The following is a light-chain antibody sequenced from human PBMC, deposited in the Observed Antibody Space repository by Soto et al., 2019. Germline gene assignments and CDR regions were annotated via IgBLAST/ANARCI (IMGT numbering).Light chain of an antibody. J-gene: IGKJ1*01. CDR3: QQSYSTPVT. CDR2: ATS. V-gene: IGKV1-39*01. Sequence: DIQMTQSPSSLPASVGHGVTITRRASHNISTYLHWYQQKPGKAPKFLIYATSNLQSGVPSRFSGSGSGTEFTLTISSLQPEDFATYYCQQSYSTPVTFGQGTKVDIK. CDR1: HNISTY.